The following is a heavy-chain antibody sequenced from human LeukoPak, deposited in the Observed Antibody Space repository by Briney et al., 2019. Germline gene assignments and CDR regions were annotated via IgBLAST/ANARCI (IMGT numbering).Heavy chain of an antibody. CDR2: IYPSDSDT. Sequence: GESLKISCKGSGYSFSTYWIGWVRQMHGKGLEWMGIIYPSDSDTRYSPSFQGQVTISADKSISTAYLQWSSLKASDTAMYYCARLTGAQYFFDYWGQGTLVTVSS. D-gene: IGHD2-8*02. CDR1: GYSFSTYW. V-gene: IGHV5-51*01. J-gene: IGHJ4*02. CDR3: ARLTGAQYFFDY.